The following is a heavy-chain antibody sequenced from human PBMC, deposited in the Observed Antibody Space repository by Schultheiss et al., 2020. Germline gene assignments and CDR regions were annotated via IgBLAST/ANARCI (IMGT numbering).Heavy chain of an antibody. CDR1: GGSITATDYY. CDR3: ARTDYGDYFDY. Sequence: SQTLSLTCTVSGGSITATDYYWGWIRQPPGKGLEWIGSVYSSGNTYYNPSLKSRVTISVDTSKNQFSLKLSSVTAADTAVYYCARTDYGDYFDYWGQGTLVSVFS. V-gene: IGHV4-39*07. J-gene: IGHJ4*02. CDR2: VYSSGNT. D-gene: IGHD4-17*01.